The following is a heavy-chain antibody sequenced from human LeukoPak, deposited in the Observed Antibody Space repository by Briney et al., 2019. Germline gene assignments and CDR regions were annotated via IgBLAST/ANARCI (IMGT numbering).Heavy chain of an antibody. Sequence: ASVKVSCKASRGTFSSYTISWVRQAPGQGLEWMGGIIPIFGTANYAQKFQGRVTITADESTSTAYMELSSLRSEDTAVYYCARDLLGNWFDPWGQGTLVTVSS. CDR2: IIPIFGTA. CDR3: ARDLLGNWFDP. J-gene: IGHJ5*02. V-gene: IGHV1-69*13. CDR1: RGTFSSYT.